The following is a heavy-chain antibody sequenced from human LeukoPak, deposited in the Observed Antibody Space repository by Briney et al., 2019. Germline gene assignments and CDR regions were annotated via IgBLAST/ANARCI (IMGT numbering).Heavy chain of an antibody. CDR2: INAYNGNT. CDR3: ARENMVRGVIRTDFDY. V-gene: IGHV1-18*04. J-gene: IGHJ4*02. CDR1: GYTFTSYV. D-gene: IGHD3-10*01. Sequence: ASVKVSCKASGYTFTSYVISWVRQAPGQGLDWMGWINAYNGNTNYAQRLHGRVTMTTDTSTSTAYMELRSLRSDDTGVYYCARENMVRGVIRTDFDYWGQGTLVTVSS.